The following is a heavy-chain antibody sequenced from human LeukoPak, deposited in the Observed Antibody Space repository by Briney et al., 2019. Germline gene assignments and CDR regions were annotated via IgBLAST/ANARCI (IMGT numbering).Heavy chain of an antibody. J-gene: IGHJ3*01. CDR1: GYSFTSYW. Sequence: GESLKISCKGSGYSFTSYWIGWVRQMPGKGLEWMGIIYPGDSDTRYSPSFQGQVTISADKSITTAYLQWSSLKASDTATYYCARKYCSRTTCYMAFDFWGQGTMVTVSS. V-gene: IGHV5-51*01. CDR2: IYPGDSDT. D-gene: IGHD2-2*02. CDR3: ARKYCSRTTCYMAFDF.